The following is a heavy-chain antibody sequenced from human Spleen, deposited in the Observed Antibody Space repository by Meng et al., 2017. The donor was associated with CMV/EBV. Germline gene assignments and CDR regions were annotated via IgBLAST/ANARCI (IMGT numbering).Heavy chain of an antibody. Sequence: ASVKVSCKASGYTFTGYYMHWVRQAPGQGLEWMGWINPNSGGTNYAQKFQGRVTMTRGTSISTAYMELSRLRSDDTAVYYCARVFLNYDFWSGFHFDYWGQGTRVTVSS. D-gene: IGHD3-3*01. V-gene: IGHV1-2*02. CDR2: INPNSGGT. CDR3: ARVFLNYDFWSGFHFDY. J-gene: IGHJ4*02. CDR1: GYTFTGYY.